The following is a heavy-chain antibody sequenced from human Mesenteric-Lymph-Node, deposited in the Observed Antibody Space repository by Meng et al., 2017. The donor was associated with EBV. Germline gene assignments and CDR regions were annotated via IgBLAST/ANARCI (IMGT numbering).Heavy chain of an antibody. V-gene: IGHV4-61*01. CDR3: ARVSGPYYSPWFDP. Sequence: PARVDPSKTLSLPRTVSGDSVSSTRCYWSWIRQPQGRLREWIGYIFNSGSTNYNPSRRSRATISVDTSRNQFSQTLNSVTAADTAVYYCARVSGPYYSPWFDPWGQGSLVTVSS. CDR2: IFNSGST. J-gene: IGHJ5*02. CDR1: GDSVSSTRCY. D-gene: IGHD2/OR15-2a*01.